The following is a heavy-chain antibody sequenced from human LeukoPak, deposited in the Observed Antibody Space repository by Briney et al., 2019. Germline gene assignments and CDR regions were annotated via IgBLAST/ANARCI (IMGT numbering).Heavy chain of an antibody. J-gene: IGHJ6*04. V-gene: IGHV3-7*03. Sequence: GGSLRLSCAASGFTFSSYWMSWVRQAPGKGLEWVANIKQDGSEKYYVDSVKGRFTISRDNAKNSLYLQMNSLRAEDTAVYYCAKEDDDYYYGMDVWGKGTTVTVSS. CDR1: GFTFSSYW. D-gene: IGHD1-1*01. CDR3: AKEDDDYYYGMDV. CDR2: IKQDGSEK.